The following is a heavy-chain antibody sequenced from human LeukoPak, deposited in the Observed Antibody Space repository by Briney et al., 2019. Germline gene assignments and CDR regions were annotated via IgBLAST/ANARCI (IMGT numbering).Heavy chain of an antibody. D-gene: IGHD6-13*01. Sequence: GGSLRLSCAASGFTFSSYGMHWVRQAPGKGLEWVAVIWYDGSNKYYADSVKGRFTISRDNSKNTLYLQMNSLRAEDTAVYYCARFLPAAESYGMDVWGQGTTVTGSS. CDR3: ARFLPAAESYGMDV. V-gene: IGHV3-33*01. J-gene: IGHJ6*02. CDR2: IWYDGSNK. CDR1: GFTFSSYG.